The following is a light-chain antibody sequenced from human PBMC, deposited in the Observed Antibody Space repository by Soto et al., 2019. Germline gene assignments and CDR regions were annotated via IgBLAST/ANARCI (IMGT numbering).Light chain of an antibody. CDR3: MQATQFPWT. CDR1: ERLAHSDGNTY. V-gene: IGKV2-24*01. Sequence: EIVMTQTPLSSGVTLGQPASIYCRSSERLAHSDGNTYLSWLHQRPGQPPRLLIYKISNRFSGVPDRFNGSGAGTDFTLKVSRVEPEDVGTYYCMQATQFPWTFGQGTKVDIK. CDR2: KIS. J-gene: IGKJ1*01.